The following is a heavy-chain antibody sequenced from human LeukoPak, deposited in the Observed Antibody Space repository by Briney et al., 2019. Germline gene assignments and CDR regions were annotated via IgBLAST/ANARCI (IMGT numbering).Heavy chain of an antibody. Sequence: ASVKVSCKASGYTFTSYAMHWVRQAPGQRLEWMGWINAGNGNTKYSQKFQGRVTITRDTSATTAYMELSSLRSEDTAVYYCARGRRDGDYSRDWFDPWGQGTLVTVSS. V-gene: IGHV1-3*01. CDR2: INAGNGNT. CDR3: ARGRRDGDYSRDWFDP. J-gene: IGHJ5*02. D-gene: IGHD4-17*01. CDR1: GYTFTSYA.